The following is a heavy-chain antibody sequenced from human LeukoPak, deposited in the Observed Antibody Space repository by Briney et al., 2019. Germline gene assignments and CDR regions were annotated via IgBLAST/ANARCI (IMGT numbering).Heavy chain of an antibody. CDR3: ARARGIVVVVAEDCYFDY. Sequence: SETLSLTCTVSGGSISSYYWSWIRQPPGKGLEWIGYIYYSGSTNYNPSLKSRVTISVDTSQNQFSLKLSSVTAADTAVYYCARARGIVVVVAEDCYFDYWGQGTLVAVSS. CDR1: GGSISSYY. CDR2: IYYSGST. D-gene: IGHD2-15*01. V-gene: IGHV4-59*12. J-gene: IGHJ4*02.